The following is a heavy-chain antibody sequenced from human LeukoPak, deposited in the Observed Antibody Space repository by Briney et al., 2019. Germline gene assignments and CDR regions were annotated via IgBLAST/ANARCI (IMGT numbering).Heavy chain of an antibody. J-gene: IGHJ4*02. V-gene: IGHV3-66*01. CDR1: GFTFSTYR. D-gene: IGHD2-21*02. CDR3: ARDFLCGGDCYSAAGYFDY. CDR2: IYSGGST. Sequence: GGSLRLSCAASGFTFSTYRMSWVRQAPGKGLEWVSVIYSGGSTYYADSVKGRFTISRDNAKNSLYLQMNSLRAEDTAVYYCARDFLCGGDCYSAAGYFDYWGQGTLVTVSS.